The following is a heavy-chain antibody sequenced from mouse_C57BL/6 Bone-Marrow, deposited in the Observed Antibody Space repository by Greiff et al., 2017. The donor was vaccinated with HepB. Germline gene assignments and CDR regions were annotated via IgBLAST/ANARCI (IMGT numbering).Heavy chain of an antibody. J-gene: IGHJ3*02. CDR2: INSDGGST. CDR1: EYEFPSHD. Sequence: EVKVVESGGGLVQPGESLKLSCESNEYEFPSHDMSWVRKTPEKRLELVAAINSDGGSTYYPDTMERRFIISRDNTKETLYLQMSSLRSEDTALYYCARHATVVALLIWWGQGTLVTVSA. CDR3: ARHATVVALLIW. D-gene: IGHD1-1*01. V-gene: IGHV5-2*01.